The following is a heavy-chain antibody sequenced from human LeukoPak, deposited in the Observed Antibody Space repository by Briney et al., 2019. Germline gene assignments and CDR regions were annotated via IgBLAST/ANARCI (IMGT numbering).Heavy chain of an antibody. CDR1: GFTFSAYG. V-gene: IGHV3-30*12. D-gene: IGHD3-10*01. CDR3: ARDGRHYYGSGNYYSKDAFDI. J-gene: IGHJ3*02. CDR2: ISSDGSEI. Sequence: GGSLRLSCAASGFTFSAYGMHWFRQAPGKGLEWVSLISSDGSEIYIVESVKGRFTISRDNSKNTLYLQMNSLRAEDTAVYYCARDGRHYYGSGNYYSKDAFDIWGQGTMVTVSS.